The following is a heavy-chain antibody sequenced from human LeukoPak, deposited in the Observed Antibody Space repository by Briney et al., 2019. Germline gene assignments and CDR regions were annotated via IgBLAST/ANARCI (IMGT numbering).Heavy chain of an antibody. CDR3: ARDLGYDFWSGYPGDAFDI. CDR2: ISSSSSYI. D-gene: IGHD3-3*01. Sequence: GGSQRLSCAASGFTLSSYSMNWVRQAPGKGLEWVSSISSSSSYIYYADSVKGRFTISRDNAKNSLYLQMNSLRAEDTAVYYCARDLGYDFWSGYPGDAFDIWGQGTMVTVSS. CDR1: GFTLSSYS. V-gene: IGHV3-21*01. J-gene: IGHJ3*02.